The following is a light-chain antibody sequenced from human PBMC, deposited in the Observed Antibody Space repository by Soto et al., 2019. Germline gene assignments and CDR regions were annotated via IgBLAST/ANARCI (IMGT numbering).Light chain of an antibody. CDR2: GAS. J-gene: IGKJ1*01. Sequence: EIVMTQSPATLSVSPGERATLSCRASQSVSSNLAWYQQKPGQAPRLLMYGASTRATGIPARFSGSGSGTEFTLTISSLQSEDFAVYYCQQYNDYSTWTFGQGTKVDIK. CDR1: QSVSSN. V-gene: IGKV3-15*01. CDR3: QQYNDYSTWT.